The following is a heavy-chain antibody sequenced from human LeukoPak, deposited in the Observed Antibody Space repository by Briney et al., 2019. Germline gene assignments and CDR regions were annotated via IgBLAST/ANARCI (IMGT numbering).Heavy chain of an antibody. CDR1: GFTFSSYG. Sequence: GGSLRLSCAASGFTFSSYGMHWVRQAPGKGLEWVAVISYDGSNKYYADSVKGRFTISRDNSKNTLYLQMNSLRAEDTAVYYCAKDQYAGAHIRGCDYWGQGTLVTVSS. J-gene: IGHJ4*02. V-gene: IGHV3-30*18. CDR2: ISYDGSNK. CDR3: AKDQYAGAHIRGCDY. D-gene: IGHD1-26*01.